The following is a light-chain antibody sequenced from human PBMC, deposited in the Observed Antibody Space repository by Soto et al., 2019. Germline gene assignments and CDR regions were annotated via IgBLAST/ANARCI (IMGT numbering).Light chain of an antibody. CDR3: QQRSNWLIT. V-gene: IGKV3D-20*02. Sequence: ELVLTQSPGTLSLSPGERATLSCRASQSVSSSYLAWYQQKPGQAPRLLIYGASDRATGIPDRFSGSGSGTDFTLTISSLEPEDFALYYCQQRSNWLITFGQGTRLEIK. J-gene: IGKJ5*01. CDR2: GAS. CDR1: QSVSSSY.